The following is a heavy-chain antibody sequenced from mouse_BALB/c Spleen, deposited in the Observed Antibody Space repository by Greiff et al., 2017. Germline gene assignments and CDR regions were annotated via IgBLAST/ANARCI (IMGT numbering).Heavy chain of an antibody. CDR2: ISSGGGST. V-gene: IGHV5-12-1*01. D-gene: IGHD2-4*01. CDR1: GFAFSSYD. J-gene: IGHJ2*01. CDR3: ARIHYDYYFDY. Sequence: EVKLVESGGGLVKPGGSLKLSCAASGFAFSSYDMSWVRQTPEKRLEWVAYISSGGGSTYYPDTVKGRFTISRDNAKNTLYLQMSSLKSEDTAMYYCARIHYDYYFDYWGQGTTLTVSS.